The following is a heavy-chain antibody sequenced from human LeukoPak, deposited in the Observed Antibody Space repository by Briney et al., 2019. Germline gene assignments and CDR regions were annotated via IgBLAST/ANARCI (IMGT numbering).Heavy chain of an antibody. CDR1: GGSISSHY. Sequence: SETLSLTCTVSGGSISSHYWSWIRQPPGKGLEWIGYIYYSGSTNYNPSLKSRVTISVDTSKNQFSLKLSSVTAADTAVYYCARDRGYPDYWGQGTLVTVSS. CDR3: ARDRGYPDY. V-gene: IGHV4-59*11. J-gene: IGHJ4*02. D-gene: IGHD3-10*01. CDR2: IYYSGST.